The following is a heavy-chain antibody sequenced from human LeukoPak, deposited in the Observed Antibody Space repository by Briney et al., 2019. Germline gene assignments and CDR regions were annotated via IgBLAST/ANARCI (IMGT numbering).Heavy chain of an antibody. CDR2: IDPSDSYT. Sequence: GESLKISCKGSGYSFTSYWISWVRQMPGKGLEWMGRIDPSDSYTYYIPSFQGHVTISADKSISTAYLQWSSLKASDTAMYYCARHRPGAYFDSWGQGTLVTVPS. CDR1: GYSFTSYW. V-gene: IGHV5-10-1*01. J-gene: IGHJ4*02. CDR3: ARHRPGAYFDS.